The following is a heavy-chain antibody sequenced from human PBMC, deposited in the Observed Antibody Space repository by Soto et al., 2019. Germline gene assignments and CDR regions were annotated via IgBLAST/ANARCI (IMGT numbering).Heavy chain of an antibody. Sequence: QVQLVQSGAEVKKPGSSVKVSCKASGGTFSSYAISWVRQAPGQGLEWMGGIIPIFGTANYAQKFQGRVTITADDXXSXAXXELSSLRSDDTAMYYCARPIQYYYGSSGQSAWLDPWGQGTLVTVSS. CDR3: ARPIQYYYGSSGQSAWLDP. D-gene: IGHD3-22*01. V-gene: IGHV1-69*12. CDR2: IIPIFGTA. CDR1: GGTFSSYA. J-gene: IGHJ5*02.